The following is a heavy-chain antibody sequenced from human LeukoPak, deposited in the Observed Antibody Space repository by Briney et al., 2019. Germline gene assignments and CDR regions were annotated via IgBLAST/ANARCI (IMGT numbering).Heavy chain of an antibody. V-gene: IGHV1-69*04. J-gene: IGHJ5*02. D-gene: IGHD5-24*01. CDR1: GGTFSSYA. CDR2: IIPILGIA. CDR3: ARDVEGSGYNWFDP. Sequence: SVKVSCKASGGTFSSYANSWVRQPPGQGLEWMGIIIPILGIANFAQKFQGRVTITADKFTSTAYMELSSLRSEDTGVYYCARDVEGSGYNWFDPWGQGTLVTVSS.